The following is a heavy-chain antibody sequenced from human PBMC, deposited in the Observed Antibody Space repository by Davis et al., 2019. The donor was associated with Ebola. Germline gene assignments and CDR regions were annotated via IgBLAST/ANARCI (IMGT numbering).Heavy chain of an antibody. CDR1: DVSISSNSYY. V-gene: IGHV4-39*01. D-gene: IGHD6-19*01. J-gene: IGHJ4*02. CDR3: ARLRAMYSSGWYEERNYFDY. Sequence: MPSETLSLTCIVSDVSISSNSYYWGWIRQPPGKGLEWIGSIYYSGSTHYNPSLKSRVTISVDTSKNQFSLKLSSVTAADTAVYYCARLRAMYSSGWYEERNYFDYWGQGTLVTVSS. CDR2: IYYSGST.